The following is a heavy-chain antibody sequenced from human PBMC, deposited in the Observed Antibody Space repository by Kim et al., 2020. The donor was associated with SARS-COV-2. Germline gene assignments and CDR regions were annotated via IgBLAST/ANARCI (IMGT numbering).Heavy chain of an antibody. V-gene: IGHV4-34*01. J-gene: IGHJ1*01. CDR3: TIRSIPSGPSDS. CDR1: GGSFSGYY. Sequence: SETLSLTCAVYGGSFSGYYWSWIRQPPGKGLEWIAAIDHSGRTHYNPSLKRRVTISPDTPKNQPSLKPNSLTAADTAVYYCTIRSIPSGPSDSWCQGTRV. D-gene: IGHD2-15*01. CDR2: IDHSGRT.